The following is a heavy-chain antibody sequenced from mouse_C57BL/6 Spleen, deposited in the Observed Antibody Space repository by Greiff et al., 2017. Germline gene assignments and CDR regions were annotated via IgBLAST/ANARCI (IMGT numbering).Heavy chain of an antibody. CDR2: ISYDGSN. V-gene: IGHV3-6*01. CDR3: AREGYYYGSSSYFDY. J-gene: IGHJ2*01. Sequence: EVQLQQSGPGLVKPSQSLSLTCSVTGYSITSGYYWNWIRQFPGNKLEWMGYISYDGSNNYNPSLKNRISITRDTSKNQFFLKLNSVTTEDTATYYCAREGYYYGSSSYFDYWGQGTTLTVSS. CDR1: GYSITSGYY. D-gene: IGHD1-1*01.